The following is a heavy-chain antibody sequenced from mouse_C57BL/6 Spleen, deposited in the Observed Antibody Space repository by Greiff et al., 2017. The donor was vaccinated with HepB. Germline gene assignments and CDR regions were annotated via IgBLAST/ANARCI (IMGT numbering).Heavy chain of an antibody. CDR2: IWRGGST. D-gene: IGHD3-3*01. Sequence: QVHVKQSGPGLVQPSQRLSITCTVSGFSFTSYGVHWVRQSPGKGLEWLGVIWRGGSTDYNAAFMSRLSITKDNSKSQVFFKMNSLQADDTAIYYCAKEGDSYAMDYWGQGTSVTVSS. CDR1: GFSFTSYG. CDR3: AKEGDSYAMDY. J-gene: IGHJ4*01. V-gene: IGHV2-5*01.